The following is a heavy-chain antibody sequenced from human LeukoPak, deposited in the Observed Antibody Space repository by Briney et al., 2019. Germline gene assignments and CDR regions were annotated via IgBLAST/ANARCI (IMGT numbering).Heavy chain of an antibody. CDR2: ISYDGSNK. CDR1: GFTFSSYG. D-gene: IGHD1-14*01. V-gene: IGHV3-30*18. Sequence: PGGSLRLSCAASGFTFSSYGMHWVRQAPGEGLEWVAVISYDGSNKYYADSVKGRFTISRDNSKNTLYLQMNSLRAEDTAVYYCAKDQLLTDWGQGTLVTVSS. J-gene: IGHJ4*02. CDR3: AKDQLLTD.